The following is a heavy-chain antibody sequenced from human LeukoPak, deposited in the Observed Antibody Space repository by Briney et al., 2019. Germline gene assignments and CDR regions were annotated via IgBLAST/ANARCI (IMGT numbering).Heavy chain of an antibody. Sequence: GGSLRLSCAVSGFPFITYNMNWVRQAPGKGLEWVSYIDSSSSTIYYADSVKGRFTVSRDNAKNSLDLQMNSLRVEDTSVYYCAQGDCSGGPCPGPLNWGQGTLVTVSP. V-gene: IGHV3-48*01. J-gene: IGHJ4*02. CDR2: IDSSSSTI. D-gene: IGHD2-15*01. CDR1: GFPFITYN. CDR3: AQGDCSGGPCPGPLN.